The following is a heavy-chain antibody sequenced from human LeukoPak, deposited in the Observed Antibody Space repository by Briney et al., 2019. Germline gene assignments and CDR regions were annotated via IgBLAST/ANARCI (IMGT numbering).Heavy chain of an antibody. D-gene: IGHD2-2*03. CDR3: ARGIRGYFYFDY. V-gene: IGHV4-31*03. Sequence: SETLSLTCTVSGGSISSGGYYWSWIRQHPGKGLEWIGYIYYSGSTYYNPSLKSRVTISVDTSKNQFSLKLSSVTAADTAVYYCARGIRGYFYFDYWGQGTLVTVSS. CDR1: GGSISSGGYY. J-gene: IGHJ4*02. CDR2: IYYSGST.